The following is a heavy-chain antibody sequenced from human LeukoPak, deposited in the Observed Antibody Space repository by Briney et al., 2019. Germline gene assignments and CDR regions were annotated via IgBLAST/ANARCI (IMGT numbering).Heavy chain of an antibody. CDR3: AKDRIKVFDY. J-gene: IGHJ4*02. CDR2: ISGGGGST. V-gene: IGHV3-23*01. CDR1: GFTFSSYG. D-gene: IGHD3-3*02. Sequence: WGSLRLSCATSGFTFSSYGMSWVRQAPGKGLEWVSAISGGGGSTYYADSVKGRFTISRDNSKNTLYLQMNSLRAEDTAVYYCAKDRIKVFDYWGQGTLVTVSS.